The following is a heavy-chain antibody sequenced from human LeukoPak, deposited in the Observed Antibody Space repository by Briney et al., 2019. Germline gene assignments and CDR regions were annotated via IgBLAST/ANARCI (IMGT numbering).Heavy chain of an antibody. Sequence: GASVKVSCKASGGTFSSYAISWVRQAPGQGLEWMGGIIPIFGTANYAQKFQGRVTITADESTSTAYMELSSLRSEDTAVYYCARGLWFGDHTLDYWGQGTLVTVSS. V-gene: IGHV1-69*13. J-gene: IGHJ4*02. CDR1: GGTFSSYA. D-gene: IGHD3-10*01. CDR2: IIPIFGTA. CDR3: ARGLWFGDHTLDY.